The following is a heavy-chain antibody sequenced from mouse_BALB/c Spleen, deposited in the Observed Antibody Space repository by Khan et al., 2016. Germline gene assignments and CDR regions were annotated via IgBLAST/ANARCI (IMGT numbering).Heavy chain of an antibody. J-gene: IGHJ3*01. CDR3: ARWFAY. V-gene: IGHV3-2*02. CDR1: GSSITSDYA. CDR2: ISYSGST. Sequence: EVQLPESGPGLVKPSQSLSLTCPVTGSSITSDYAWNWIRQFPGNKLEWMGYISYSGSTSYNPSLKSRSSITRDTSMNQFFLQLNSVTTEDTATYYCARWFAYWGQGTLVTVSA.